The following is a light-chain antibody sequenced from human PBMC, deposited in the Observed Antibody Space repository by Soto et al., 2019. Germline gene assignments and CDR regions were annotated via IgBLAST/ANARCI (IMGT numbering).Light chain of an antibody. Sequence: EVMLIQSPATLSMSPGERATLSCRASETVATNLAWYQQKPGQAPRLLISGASTRAAGISDRFRGGGSGTDFTLTISSLQPEDFATYYCQQSYSTLLTFGGGTKVEIK. CDR3: QQSYSTLLT. J-gene: IGKJ4*01. CDR1: ETVATN. V-gene: IGKV3D-15*02. CDR2: GAS.